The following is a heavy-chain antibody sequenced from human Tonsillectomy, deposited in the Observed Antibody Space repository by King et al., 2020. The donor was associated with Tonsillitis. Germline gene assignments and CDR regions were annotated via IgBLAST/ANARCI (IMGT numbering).Heavy chain of an antibody. Sequence: QLVQSGAEVKKPGASVKVSCTTSGYTFISYDINWVRQATGQGLEWVGWMNPKSGNTGYAQKFEGRVTMTRNTSINTAYMELSILTSEDTAVYYCARGSWPDCSTGSRRYHFESWGQGTLVTVSS. J-gene: IGHJ4*02. CDR1: GYTFISYD. D-gene: IGHD2-15*01. V-gene: IGHV1-8*01. CDR3: ARGSWPDCSTGSRRYHFES. CDR2: MNPKSGNT.